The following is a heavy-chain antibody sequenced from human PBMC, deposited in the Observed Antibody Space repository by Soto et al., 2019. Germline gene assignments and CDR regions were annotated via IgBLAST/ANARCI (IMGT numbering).Heavy chain of an antibody. CDR1: GGTFSSYA. V-gene: IGHV1-69*13. CDR2: IIPIFGTA. D-gene: IGHD4-4*01. Sequence: GASVKVSCKASGGTFSSYAISWVRQAPGQGLEWMGGIIPIFGTANYAQKFQGRVTITADESTSTAYMELSSLRSEDTAVYYCASESYSDYYYYGMDVWGQGTTVTVSS. J-gene: IGHJ6*02. CDR3: ASESYSDYYYYGMDV.